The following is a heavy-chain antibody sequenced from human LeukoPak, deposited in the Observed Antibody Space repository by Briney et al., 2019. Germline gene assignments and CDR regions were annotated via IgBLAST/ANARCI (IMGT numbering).Heavy chain of an antibody. CDR2: IYFSGST. V-gene: IGHV4-39*02. CDR1: GGSISSSSYY. J-gene: IGHJ4*02. D-gene: IGHD5-18*01. CDR3: ARDGRGYSYGFDY. Sequence: SETLSLTCTVSGGSISSSSYYWGWIRQPPGKGLEWIGNIYFSGSTYYNPSLKSRVTISVDTSKNQFSLKLSSVTAADTAVYYCARDGRGYSYGFDYWGQGTLVTVSS.